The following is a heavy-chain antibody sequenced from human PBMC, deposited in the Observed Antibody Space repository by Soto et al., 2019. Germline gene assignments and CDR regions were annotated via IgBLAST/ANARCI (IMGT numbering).Heavy chain of an antibody. Sequence: SETLSLTCTVSGDSISSYSHYWGWIRQPPGKGLEWIGYIYDSGSTYYNSSLKSRVTMSVDTSKNQFSLKLNSVTAADTAVYYRARQLIYWAQGTPVTVSS. J-gene: IGHJ4*02. V-gene: IGHV4-61*05. D-gene: IGHD6-13*01. CDR2: IYDSGST. CDR1: GDSISSYSHY. CDR3: ARQLIY.